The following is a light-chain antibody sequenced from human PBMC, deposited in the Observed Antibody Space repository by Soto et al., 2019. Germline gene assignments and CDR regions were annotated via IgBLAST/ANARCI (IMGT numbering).Light chain of an antibody. CDR3: LQDFSYPRT. V-gene: IGKV1-6*01. CDR2: GAS. CDR1: QGIRTD. J-gene: IGKJ1*01. Sequence: AVRLTQSPSSLSASVGDRVTITCRASQGIRTDLGWYQQSPGKAPKVLIVGASTLQSGVPSRFSGSGSGTDFTLTISSLQPEDSATYDCLQDFSYPRTCGQGTKVEIK.